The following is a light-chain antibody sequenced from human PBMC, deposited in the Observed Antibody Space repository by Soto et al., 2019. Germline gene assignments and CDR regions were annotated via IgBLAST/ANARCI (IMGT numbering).Light chain of an antibody. V-gene: IGKV1-39*01. CDR2: AAS. J-gene: IGKJ1*01. Sequence: DMQMTQSPSSLSASVGDRVTITCRASQSISSYLNWYQQKPGKAPKLLIYAASSLQSGVPSRFSGSGSGTDFTLTISSLQPEDFATYDCQQSYSTHWTFGQGTKVEIK. CDR1: QSISSY. CDR3: QQSYSTHWT.